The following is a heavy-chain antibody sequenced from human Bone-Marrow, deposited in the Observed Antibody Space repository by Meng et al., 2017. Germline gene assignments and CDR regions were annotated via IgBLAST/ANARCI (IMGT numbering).Heavy chain of an antibody. CDR3: ARKAGNCISTTCYSLDY. V-gene: IGHV1-69*05. J-gene: IGHJ4*02. CDR2: INAVFGTT. CDR1: GGIFSNYV. D-gene: IGHD2-2*01. Sequence: QVQLVHSGAEVMKPGSSVKVSCKALGGIFSNYVIGWVRQAPGQGLEWMGGINAVFGTTNYAQKFQDRVTITPDESTSTVYMELTRLTSEDTAVYFCARKAGNCISTTCYSLDYWGQGTLVTVSS.